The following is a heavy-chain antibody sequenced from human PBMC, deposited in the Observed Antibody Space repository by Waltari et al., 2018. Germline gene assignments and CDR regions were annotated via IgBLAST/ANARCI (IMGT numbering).Heavy chain of an antibody. CDR3: ASTKSGSYTYYFDY. J-gene: IGHJ4*02. CDR1: GYTFTSYA. CDR2: INAGNGNT. D-gene: IGHD5-12*01. V-gene: IGHV1-3*01. Sequence: QVQLVQSGAEVKKPGASVKVSCKASGYTFTSYAMHWVRQAPGQRLEWMGWINAGNGNTKYSQKFQDRVTITRDTSASTAYMELSSLRSEDTAVYYCASTKSGSYTYYFDYWGQGTLVTVSS.